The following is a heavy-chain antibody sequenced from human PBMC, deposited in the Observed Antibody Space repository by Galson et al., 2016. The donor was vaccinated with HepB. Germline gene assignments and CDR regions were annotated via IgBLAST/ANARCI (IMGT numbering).Heavy chain of an antibody. J-gene: IGHJ4*02. CDR1: GFSISSYW. V-gene: IGHV3-7*03. CDR2: IERDGSEK. CDR3: STEYYDFWCGNN. Sequence: SLRLSCAASGFSISSYWMSWVRQAPGKGLEWVANIERDGSEKKYVDSVKGRFTISRDNAKNSLYLQMNSLRVEDTAVYYCSTEYYDFWCGNNWGQGTLVTVSS. D-gene: IGHD3/OR15-3a*01.